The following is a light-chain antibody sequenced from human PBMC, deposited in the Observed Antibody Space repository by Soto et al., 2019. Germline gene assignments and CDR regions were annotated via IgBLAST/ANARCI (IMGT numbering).Light chain of an antibody. V-gene: IGKV1-5*01. CDR3: QQYNSYSLT. CDR2: DSS. J-gene: IGKJ4*01. CDR1: QSISSW. Sequence: DIQMTQSPSSLSASVGASVTITCRASQSISSWLAWYQQKPGRAPKLLIYDSSSLESGVPSRFSGSGSGTEFTLTISSLQPDDFATYYCQQYNSYSLTFGGGTKVDIK.